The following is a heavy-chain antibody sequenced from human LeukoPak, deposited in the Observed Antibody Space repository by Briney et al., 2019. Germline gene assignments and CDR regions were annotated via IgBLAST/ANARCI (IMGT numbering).Heavy chain of an antibody. Sequence: GGSLRLSCAASGFSFTSFAMTWVRQAPGKGLEWVSAINGGGGGTFYADSVKGRFTISRDNSGNTLSLQMNSLRVEDTALYYCARQGCAAGSCYLDYWGQGILVTVSS. CDR1: GFSFTSFA. D-gene: IGHD2-15*01. V-gene: IGHV3-23*01. CDR3: ARQGCAAGSCYLDY. CDR2: INGGGGGT. J-gene: IGHJ4*02.